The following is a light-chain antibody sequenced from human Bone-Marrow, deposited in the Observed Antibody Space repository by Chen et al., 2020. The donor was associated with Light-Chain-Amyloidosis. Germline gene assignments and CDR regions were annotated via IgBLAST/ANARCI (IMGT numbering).Light chain of an antibody. Sequence: DIVMTQSPDSLAVSLGERATTNCKSRQSILYSSNNRNYLAWYQQKPGQPPKLLIYWASTRESGVPDRFSGNGSGTDFTLTISSLQAEDVAVYYCQHYYNIPYTFGQGTKLGIK. J-gene: IGKJ2*01. CDR3: QHYYNIPYT. CDR1: QSILYSSNNRNY. CDR2: WAS. V-gene: IGKV4-1*01.